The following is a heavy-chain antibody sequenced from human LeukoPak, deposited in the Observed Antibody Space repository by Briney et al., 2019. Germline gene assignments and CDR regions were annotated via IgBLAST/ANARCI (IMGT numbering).Heavy chain of an antibody. CDR3: ARPMWGTTYYPWL. D-gene: IGHD3-10*01. J-gene: IGHJ4*02. Sequence: SETLSLTCTVSGGSISSSSYYWGWLRQPPGRGLEWLGSIYYSGSTYYNPSLKSRVTISVDTSKNQFSLNLSSVTAADTAVYYCARPMWGTTYYPWLWSQGTLVTVSS. CDR1: GGSISSSSYY. CDR2: IYYSGST. V-gene: IGHV4-39*01.